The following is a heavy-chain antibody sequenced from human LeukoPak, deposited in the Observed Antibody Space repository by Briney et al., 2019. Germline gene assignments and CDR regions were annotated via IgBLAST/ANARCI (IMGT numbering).Heavy chain of an antibody. CDR2: ISSSSSTI. Sequence: GGSLRLSCAASGFTFSSYSMNWVRQAPGKGLERVSYISSSSSTIYYADSVKGRFTISRDNAKNSLYLQMNSLRAEDTAVYYCARGGRDGYNSGDYWGQGTLVTVSS. D-gene: IGHD5-24*01. CDR3: ARGGRDGYNSGDY. CDR1: GFTFSSYS. V-gene: IGHV3-48*04. J-gene: IGHJ4*02.